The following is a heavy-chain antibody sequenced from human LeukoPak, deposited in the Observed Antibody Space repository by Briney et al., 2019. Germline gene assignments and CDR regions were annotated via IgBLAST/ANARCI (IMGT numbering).Heavy chain of an antibody. CDR1: GFTFSSFA. D-gene: IGHD2-21*01. CDR2: ISGSGGST. CDR3: ATQIGDSADY. J-gene: IGHJ4*02. Sequence: QPGGSLRLSCAASGFTFSSFAMSWVRQAPGKGLQWVSVISGSGGSTYYADSVKGRFTISRDNSKNTLYLQMNSLRGEDTAVYYCATQIGDSADYWGQGTLVTVSS. V-gene: IGHV3-23*01.